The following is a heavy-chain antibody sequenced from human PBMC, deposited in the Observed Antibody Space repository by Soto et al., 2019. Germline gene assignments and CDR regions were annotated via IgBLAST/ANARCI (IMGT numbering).Heavy chain of an antibody. Sequence: GGSLRLSCAASGFTFSSYSMNWVRQAPGKGLEWVARIKPDESEKKYADSVKGRFSISRDNAKNSMYLQMDSLRGEDTAVYYCVRGGSNYASWGQGTLVTVSS. CDR2: IKPDESEK. D-gene: IGHD4-4*01. V-gene: IGHV3-7*01. CDR1: GFTFSSYS. CDR3: VRGGSNYAS. J-gene: IGHJ5*02.